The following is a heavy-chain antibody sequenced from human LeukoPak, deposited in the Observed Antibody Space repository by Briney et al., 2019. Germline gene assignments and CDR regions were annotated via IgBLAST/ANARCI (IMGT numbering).Heavy chain of an antibody. CDR2: MNPNSGNT. CDR1: GYTFTSYD. D-gene: IGHD2-21*01. J-gene: IGHJ5*02. Sequence: GASVKVSCKASGYTFTSYDINWVRQATGQGLEWMGWMNPNSGNTGYAQKFQGRVTMTRNTSISTAYMELSSLRSEDTAVYYCARRMWRRPPKAHNDWFDPWGQGTLVTVSS. CDR3: ARRMWRRPPKAHNDWFDP. V-gene: IGHV1-8*01.